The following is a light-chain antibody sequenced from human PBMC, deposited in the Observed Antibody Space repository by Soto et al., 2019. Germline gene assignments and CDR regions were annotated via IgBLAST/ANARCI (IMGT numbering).Light chain of an antibody. CDR1: QSVSSY. V-gene: IGKV3D-15*01. CDR2: GAS. CDR3: QQYHIWPSWT. J-gene: IGKJ1*01. Sequence: EIVLTQSPATLSLSPWERATLSCRASQSVSSYLAWYQQKPGQAPRLLIYGASTRATGIPDRFSGSGSGTDFTLTISSLQSEDFAVYFCQQYHIWPSWTFGQGTKVDIK.